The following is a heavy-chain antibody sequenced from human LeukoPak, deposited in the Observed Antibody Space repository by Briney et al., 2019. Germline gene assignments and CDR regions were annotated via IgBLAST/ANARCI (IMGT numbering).Heavy chain of an antibody. CDR3: ARGSLGGSSWYPPRVWFGP. D-gene: IGHD6-13*01. J-gene: IGHJ5*02. CDR2: INHSGST. CDR1: GGSFSGYY. Sequence: SETLSLTCAVYGGSFSGYYWSWLRQPPGKGLEWIGEINHSGSTNYNPSLKSRVTISVDTSKNQFSLKLSSVTAAETAVYYCARGSLGGSSWYPPRVWFGPWGQGTLVTVSS. V-gene: IGHV4-34*01.